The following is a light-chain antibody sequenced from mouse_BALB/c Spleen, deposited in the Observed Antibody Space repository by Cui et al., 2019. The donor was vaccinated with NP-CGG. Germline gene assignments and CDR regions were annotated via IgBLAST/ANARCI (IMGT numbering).Light chain of an antibody. V-gene: IGLV1*01. CDR2: GTN. CDR3: ALWCNNHWV. J-gene: IGLJ1*01. Sequence: QAVVTQESALTTSPGETVTLTCRSSTGSVTTTNYANWVQEKPDHLFTGLIGGTNNRAPGVPARFSGSLIGDKAALTITGAQTEDEAIYFCALWCNNHWVFGGGTKLTVL. CDR1: TGSVTTTNY.